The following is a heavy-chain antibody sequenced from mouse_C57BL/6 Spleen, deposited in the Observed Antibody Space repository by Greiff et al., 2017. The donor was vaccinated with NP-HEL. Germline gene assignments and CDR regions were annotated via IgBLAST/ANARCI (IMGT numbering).Heavy chain of an antibody. CDR2: INPNNGGT. CDR1: GYTFTDYY. J-gene: IGHJ3*01. D-gene: IGHD2-3*01. Sequence: VQLQQSGPELVKPGASVKISCKASGYTFTDYYMNWVKQSHGKSLEWIGDINPNNGGTSYNQKFKGKATLTVDKSSSTAYMELRRLTSEDSAVYYCANYDGYSFAYWGQGTLVTVSA. V-gene: IGHV1-26*01. CDR3: ANYDGYSFAY.